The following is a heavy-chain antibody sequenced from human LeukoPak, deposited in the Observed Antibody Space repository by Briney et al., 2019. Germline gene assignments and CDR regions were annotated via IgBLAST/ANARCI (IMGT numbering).Heavy chain of an antibody. CDR1: GYTFTSYD. J-gene: IGHJ4*02. CDR3: ARFTLYGDYVDY. D-gene: IGHD3-16*01. Sequence: ASVKVSCKASGYTFTSYDINWVRQATGQGLEWMGWISAYNGSTNYAQKLQGRVTMTTDTSTSTAYMELSSLRSEDTAVYYCARFTLYGDYVDYWGQGTLVTVSS. CDR2: ISAYNGST. V-gene: IGHV1-18*01.